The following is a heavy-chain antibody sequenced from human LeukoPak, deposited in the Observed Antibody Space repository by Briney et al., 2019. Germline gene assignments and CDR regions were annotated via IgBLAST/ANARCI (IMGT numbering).Heavy chain of an antibody. J-gene: IGHJ2*01. CDR1: GYSFTSYW. CDR2: TYPGDSET. V-gene: IGHV5-51*01. D-gene: IGHD3-9*01. Sequence: GESLKISCKDSGYSFTSYWIGWVRQMPGKGLEWLGMTYPGDSETRNSPSFEGQVTISADKSTSTAYLQWSSLKASDTAMYYCVRRVKASMAGYTYWFFDLWGPGTLVTVSS. CDR3: VRRVKASMAGYTYWFFDL.